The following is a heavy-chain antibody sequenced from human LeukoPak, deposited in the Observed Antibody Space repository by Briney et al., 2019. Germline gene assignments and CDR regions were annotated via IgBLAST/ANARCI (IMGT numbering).Heavy chain of an antibody. V-gene: IGHV1-8*03. CDR1: GYTFTSYD. J-gene: IGHJ6*03. CDR3: ARGRYGEYRKNHYYYYMDV. D-gene: IGHD4-17*01. CDR2: MNPNSGNT. Sequence: GASVKVSCKASGYTFTSYDINWVRQATGQGLEWMGWMNPNSGNTGYAQKFQGRVTITRNTSISTAYMELSSLRSEDTAVYYCARGRYGEYRKNHYYYYMDVWGKGTAVTVSS.